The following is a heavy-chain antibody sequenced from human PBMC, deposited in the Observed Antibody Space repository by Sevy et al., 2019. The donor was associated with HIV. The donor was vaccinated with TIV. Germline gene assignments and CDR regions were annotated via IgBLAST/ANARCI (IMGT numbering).Heavy chain of an antibody. CDR3: ARFKYYCLETLYYFDY. V-gene: IGHV1-69*06. Sequence: ASVKVSCKASGGTFSDYAISWVRQAPGQGLEWMGGIIPIFGSTKYAQKFQDRVTITADKSTSTVYMELSSLRSEDSAVYFCARFKYYCLETLYYFDYWGQGTLVTVSS. J-gene: IGHJ4*02. CDR1: GGTFSDYA. CDR2: IIPIFGST. D-gene: IGHD3-10*01.